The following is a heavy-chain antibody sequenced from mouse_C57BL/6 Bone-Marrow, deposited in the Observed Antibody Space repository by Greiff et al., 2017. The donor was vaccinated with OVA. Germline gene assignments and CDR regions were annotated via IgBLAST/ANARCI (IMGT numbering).Heavy chain of an antibody. J-gene: IGHJ3*01. D-gene: IGHD1-1*01. CDR2: IRLKSDNYAT. Sequence: DVMLVESGGGLVQPGGSMKLSCVASGFTFSNYWMNWVRQSPEKGLEWVAQIRLKSDNYATHYAESVKGRFTISRDDSKSSVYLQMNNLRAEDTGIYYCTYYYGSSQLGFAYWGQGTLVTVSA. CDR3: TYYYGSSQLGFAY. CDR1: GFTFSNYW. V-gene: IGHV6-3*01.